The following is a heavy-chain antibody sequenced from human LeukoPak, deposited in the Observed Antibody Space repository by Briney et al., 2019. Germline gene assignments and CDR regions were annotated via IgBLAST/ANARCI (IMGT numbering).Heavy chain of an antibody. CDR1: GGSITRYY. CDR3: ARVDPDSSSTLELFGY. V-gene: IGHV4-59*01. CDR2: IYYSGST. J-gene: IGHJ4*02. D-gene: IGHD6-6*01. Sequence: SETLSLSCTVSGGSITRYYRSWIPHPPREGLERIGYIYYSGSTNYNPSLKSRVTISVDTSKNQFSLKLSSVTAADTAVYYCARVDPDSSSTLELFGYWGQGTLVTVS.